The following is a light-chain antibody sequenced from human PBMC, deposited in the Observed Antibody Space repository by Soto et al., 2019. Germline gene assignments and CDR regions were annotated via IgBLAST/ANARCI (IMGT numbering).Light chain of an antibody. CDR3: QQYNSYPWT. V-gene: IGKV3-11*01. J-gene: IGKJ1*01. Sequence: EIVLTQSPATLSLSPGERATLSCRASQSVSSYLAWYQQKPGQAPRLLIYDASNRATGIPARFSGSRSGTEFTLTISSLQPDDFATYFCQQYNSYPWTFGQGTKVDI. CDR1: QSVSSY. CDR2: DAS.